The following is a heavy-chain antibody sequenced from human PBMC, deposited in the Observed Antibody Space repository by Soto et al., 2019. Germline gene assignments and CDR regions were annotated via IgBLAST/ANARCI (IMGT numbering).Heavy chain of an antibody. V-gene: IGHV3-48*01. J-gene: IGHJ4*02. CDR2: ISSGSVTI. Sequence: ESGGGLVQPGGSLRLSCAASGFTFSSYSMNWVRQAPGKGLEWVSYISSGSVTIYYADSVKGRFTISRDNAKNSLYLQMNSLRAEDTAVYYCPRDDTVTTSFDYWGQGTLVTVSS. CDR1: GFTFSSYS. CDR3: PRDDTVTTSFDY. D-gene: IGHD4-17*01.